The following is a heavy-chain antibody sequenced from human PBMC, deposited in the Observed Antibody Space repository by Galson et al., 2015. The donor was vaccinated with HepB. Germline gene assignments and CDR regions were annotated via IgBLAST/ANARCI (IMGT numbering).Heavy chain of an antibody. V-gene: IGHV4-30-4*01. D-gene: IGHD2-8*01. J-gene: IGHJ6*03. CDR3: AREGYCTTRRWGREHYYYYYMDV. CDR2: IYNSGST. Sequence: LSLTCTVSGGSISSGDYYWSWIRQPPGKGLAWLGHIYNSGSTQYNPSLKSRVTVSVDASENQFSLKLTSETAADTALYYCAREGYCTTRRWGREHYYYYYMDVWGKGTTVTVSS. CDR1: GGSISSGDYY.